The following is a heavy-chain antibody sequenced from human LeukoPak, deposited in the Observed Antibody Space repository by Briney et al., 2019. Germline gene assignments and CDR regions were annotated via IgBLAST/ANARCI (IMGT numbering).Heavy chain of an antibody. CDR2: IIPLFGTA. V-gene: IGHV1-69*05. J-gene: IGHJ6*03. CDR3: ASGSLGDGYGVGDYYQYMDV. Sequence: SVKVSCKASGGTFNSYAISWVRQAPGQGLEWMGGIIPLFGTANYAQKFQGRVTFTTDESASTAYMEVSSLRSEDTAVYYCASGSLGDGYGVGDYYQYMDVWGKGTTVTVSS. CDR1: GGTFNSYA. D-gene: IGHD5-24*01.